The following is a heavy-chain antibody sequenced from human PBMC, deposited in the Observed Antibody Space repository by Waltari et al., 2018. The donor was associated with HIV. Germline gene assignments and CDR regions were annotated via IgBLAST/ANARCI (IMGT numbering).Heavy chain of an antibody. D-gene: IGHD3-10*01. CDR1: GYTFTNFF. CDR2: FAPDSPDT. J-gene: IGHJ4*02. Sequence: VQLVQSGAEVKKPGASVKISCKTSGYTFTNFFLHWVRQAPGGGLEWMGRFAPDSPDTLPGHVFQDRLIMTGDTTTGTAYLELTSLTPNDTGFYFCARGPIVGSYANYWGQGTLVTVSS. V-gene: IGHV1-2*05. CDR3: ARGPIVGSYANY.